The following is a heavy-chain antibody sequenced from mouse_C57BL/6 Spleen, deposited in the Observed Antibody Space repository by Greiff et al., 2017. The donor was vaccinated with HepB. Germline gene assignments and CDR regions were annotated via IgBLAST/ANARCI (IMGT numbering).Heavy chain of an antibody. CDR2: IDPANGNT. Sequence: EVMLVESVAELVRPGASVKLSCTASGFNIKNTYMHWVKQRPEQGLEWIGRIDPANGNTKYAPKFQGKATITADTSSNTAYLQLSSLTSEDTAIYYCAPLYYGSSLNAMDYWGQGTSVTVSS. D-gene: IGHD1-1*01. V-gene: IGHV14-3*01. J-gene: IGHJ4*01. CDR3: APLYYGSSLNAMDY. CDR1: GFNIKNTY.